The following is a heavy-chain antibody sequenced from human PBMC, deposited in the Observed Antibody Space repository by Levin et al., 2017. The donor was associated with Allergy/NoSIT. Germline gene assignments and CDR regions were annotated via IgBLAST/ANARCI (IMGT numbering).Heavy chain of an antibody. Sequence: GESLKISCKASGYTFTGYYMHWVRQAPGQGLEWMGWINPNSGGTNYAQKFQGRVTMTRDTSISTAYMELSRLRSDDTAVYYCARGKLGTLLFDYWGQGTLVTVSS. CDR2: INPNSGGT. CDR1: GYTFTGYY. J-gene: IGHJ4*02. CDR3: ARGKLGTLLFDY. D-gene: IGHD2-15*01. V-gene: IGHV1-2*02.